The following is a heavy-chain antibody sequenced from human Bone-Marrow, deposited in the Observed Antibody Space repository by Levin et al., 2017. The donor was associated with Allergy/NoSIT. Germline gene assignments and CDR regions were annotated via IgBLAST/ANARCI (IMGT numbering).Heavy chain of an antibody. CDR1: GFRFSDYA. V-gene: IGHV3-21*06. Sequence: GGSLRLSCAASGFRFSDYAMNWVRQAPGKGLEWVSSISGNSHYVYYADSVKGRFSISRDNAKNSMFLHMNSLRVEDTAVYYCARSQGRSGWSYYYYGMDVWGRGTTLTVSS. CDR2: ISGNSHYV. D-gene: IGHD6-19*01. CDR3: ARSQGRSGWSYYYYGMDV. J-gene: IGHJ6*02.